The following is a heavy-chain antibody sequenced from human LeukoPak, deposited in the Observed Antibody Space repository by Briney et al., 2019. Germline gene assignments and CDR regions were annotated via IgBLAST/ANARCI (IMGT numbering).Heavy chain of an antibody. V-gene: IGHV1-18*01. Sequence: ASVKVSCKASGYTFTSYDISWVRQAPGQGLEWMGWISAYNGNTNYAQKLQGRVTMTTDTSTSTAYMELRSLRSDDTAVYYCARAFTYYDFWSGYPETADFDYWGEGTLVTVSS. D-gene: IGHD3-3*01. CDR1: GYTFTSYD. CDR2: ISAYNGNT. J-gene: IGHJ4*02. CDR3: ARAFTYYDFWSGYPETADFDY.